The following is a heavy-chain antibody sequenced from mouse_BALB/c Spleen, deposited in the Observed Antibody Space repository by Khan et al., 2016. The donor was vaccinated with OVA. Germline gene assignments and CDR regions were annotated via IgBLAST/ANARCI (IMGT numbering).Heavy chain of an antibody. Sequence: EVKLLESGPGLVKPSQSLALTCTVSGSSIPSDYAWNWIRQFPGSKLEWMGYIRNSGNTSYNPSHKSRITITRDTSKNQFFLQLNSVTTEDTATYYCARDGNWYFDVWGAGTTVTVSS. D-gene: IGHD2-1*01. J-gene: IGHJ1*01. CDR3: ARDGNWYFDV. V-gene: IGHV3-2*02. CDR2: IRNSGNT. CDR1: GSSIPSDYA.